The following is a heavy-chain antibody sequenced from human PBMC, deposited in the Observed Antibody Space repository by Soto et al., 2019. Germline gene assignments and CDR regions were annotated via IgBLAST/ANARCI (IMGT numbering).Heavy chain of an antibody. CDR1: GFTFSSYE. CDR2: ISSSGSTI. J-gene: IGHJ5*02. D-gene: IGHD2-2*03. Sequence: PGGSLSLSCAASGFTFSSYEMNWVRQAPGKGLEWVSYISSSGSTIYYADSVKGRFTISRDNAKNSLYLQMNSLRAEDTAVYYCARMDGNWFDPWGQGTLVTVSS. CDR3: ARMDGNWFDP. V-gene: IGHV3-48*03.